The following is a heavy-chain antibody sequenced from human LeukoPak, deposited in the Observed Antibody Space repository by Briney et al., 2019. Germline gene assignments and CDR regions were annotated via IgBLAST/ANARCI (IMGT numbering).Heavy chain of an antibody. J-gene: IGHJ4*02. CDR3: ARGYYYGSGSYSPRDYFDY. CDR1: GYTFTSYD. CDR2: MNPNSGNT. D-gene: IGHD3-10*01. V-gene: IGHV1-8*01. Sequence: ASVKVSCKASGYTFTSYDINWVRQATGQGLEWMGWMNPNSGNTGYAQKFQGRVTMTRNTSISTAYMELSSLRSEDTAVYYCARGYYYGSGSYSPRDYFDYWGQGTLVTVSS.